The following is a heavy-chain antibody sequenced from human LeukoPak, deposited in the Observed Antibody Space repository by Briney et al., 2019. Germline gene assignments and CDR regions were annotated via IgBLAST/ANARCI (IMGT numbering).Heavy chain of an antibody. CDR3: ARDYSSGWPRVYYMDV. V-gene: IGHV3-20*04. Sequence: GGSLRLSCAASGFTFDDYGMSWVRQAPGKGLEWVSGINWNGGSTGYADSVKGRFTISRDNAKNSLYLQMNSLRAEDTALYYCARDYSSGWPRVYYMDVWGKGTTVTVSS. CDR1: GFTFDDYG. CDR2: INWNGGST. D-gene: IGHD6-19*01. J-gene: IGHJ6*03.